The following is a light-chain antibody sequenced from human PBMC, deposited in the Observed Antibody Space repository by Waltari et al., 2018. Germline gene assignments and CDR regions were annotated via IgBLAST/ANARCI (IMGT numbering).Light chain of an antibody. J-gene: IGLJ3*02. Sequence: QSVVTQPPSVSGTPGQRVTISCSGSTSNLGRNDVNCYPQLPGTAPKLLIYNNNQRPSGVPDRFSGSKSGSSASLAISGLQSEDEGDYYCASWDDSLTGSWVFGGGTKLTVL. V-gene: IGLV1-44*01. CDR3: ASWDDSLTGSWV. CDR2: NNN. CDR1: TSNLGRND.